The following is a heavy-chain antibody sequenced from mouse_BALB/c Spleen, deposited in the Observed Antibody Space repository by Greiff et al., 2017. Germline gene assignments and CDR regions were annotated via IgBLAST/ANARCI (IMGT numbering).Heavy chain of an antibody. J-gene: IGHJ2*01. CDR3: ARSADSSGYVDY. CDR2: IDPANGNT. D-gene: IGHD3-2*01. V-gene: IGHV14-3*02. Sequence: VQLKESGAELVKPGASVKLSCTASGFNIKDTYMHWVKQRPEQGLEWIGRIDPANGNTKYDPKFQGKATITADTSSNTAYLQLSSLTSEDPAVYYCARSADSSGYVDYWGQGTTLTVSS. CDR1: GFNIKDTY.